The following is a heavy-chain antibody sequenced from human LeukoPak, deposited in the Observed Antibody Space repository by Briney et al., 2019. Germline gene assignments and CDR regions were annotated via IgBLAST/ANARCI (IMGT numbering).Heavy chain of an antibody. V-gene: IGHV3-48*03. CDR2: ISSSGSTR. J-gene: IGHJ4*02. CDR3: ARASITMARGELVFYFDY. Sequence: GGSLRLSCAASGFTFSSYEINWVRQAPGKGLEWVSYISSSGSTRYYADSVKGRFTISRDNAKNSLYLQINSLRAEDTAVYYFARASITMARGELVFYFDYWGQGTLVTVSS. D-gene: IGHD3-10*01. CDR1: GFTFSSYE.